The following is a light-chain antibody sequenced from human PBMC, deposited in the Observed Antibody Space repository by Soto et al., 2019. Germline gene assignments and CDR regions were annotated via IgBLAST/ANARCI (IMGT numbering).Light chain of an antibody. Sequence: EIVLTQSPGTLSLSPGERATLSCRASQSVSSSYLAWYKQRPSQAPKLLIYVASSRATGISETFSGSRSGTDITLTITRLQPEDFPVYDSQQDGSSPGTFGQGTKVEIK. J-gene: IGKJ1*01. CDR2: VAS. CDR3: QQDGSSPGT. V-gene: IGKV3-20*01. CDR1: QSVSSSY.